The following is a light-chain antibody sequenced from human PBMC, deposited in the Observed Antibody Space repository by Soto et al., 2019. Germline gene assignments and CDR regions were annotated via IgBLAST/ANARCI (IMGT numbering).Light chain of an antibody. CDR3: QQRSNWPALT. Sequence: EIVLTQSPATLSLSPGERATLSCRASQSVSSYLAWYQQKPGQAPRLRIYDASNRATGIPARFSGSGSGTDFTLTISSLEPEDFAVYDCQQRSNWPALTFGGGTKVEIK. J-gene: IGKJ4*01. CDR2: DAS. V-gene: IGKV3-11*01. CDR1: QSVSSY.